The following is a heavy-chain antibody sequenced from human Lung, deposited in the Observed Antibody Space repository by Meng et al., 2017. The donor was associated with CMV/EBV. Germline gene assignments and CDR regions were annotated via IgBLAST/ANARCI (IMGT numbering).Heavy chain of an antibody. Sequence: GESLKISCAASGFTFSSYEMNWVRQAPGKGLEWVSYISSSGSTMYYADSVKGRFTISRDNSKNTLYLQMNSLRAEDTAVYYCAKDPNPHYYDSSGLDYWGQGTLVTVSS. D-gene: IGHD3-22*01. J-gene: IGHJ4*02. V-gene: IGHV3-48*03. CDR3: AKDPNPHYYDSSGLDY. CDR1: GFTFSSYE. CDR2: ISSSGSTM.